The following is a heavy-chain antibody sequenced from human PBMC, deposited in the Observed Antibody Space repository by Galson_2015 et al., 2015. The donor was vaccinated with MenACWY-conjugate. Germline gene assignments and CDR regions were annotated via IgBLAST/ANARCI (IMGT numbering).Heavy chain of an antibody. Sequence: SVKVSCKVFGGSFTTYGISWVRQAPGQRLEWMGWISALNGNTNYAPKVQGRATMTTDTSTSTAYMELRSLKSDDTALCFCATSDRRYYGMEVWGQGTTVSVSS. V-gene: IGHV1-18*01. CDR2: ISALNGNT. CDR1: GGSFTTYG. J-gene: IGHJ6*02. CDR3: ATSDRRYYGMEV.